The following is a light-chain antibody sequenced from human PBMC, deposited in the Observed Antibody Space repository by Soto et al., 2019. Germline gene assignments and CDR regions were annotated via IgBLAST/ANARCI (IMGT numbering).Light chain of an antibody. CDR3: QQYDCSPRT. J-gene: IGKJ1*01. Sequence: EIVLTQSPGTLSLSPGERATLSCRASQSLTSSYLAWYQQKPGQAPRLLIYGASSRATGIPDRFTGSGSGTDFTLTISRLEPEDFAVYYCQQYDCSPRTFGQGTKVEIK. CDR2: GAS. CDR1: QSLTSSY. V-gene: IGKV3-20*01.